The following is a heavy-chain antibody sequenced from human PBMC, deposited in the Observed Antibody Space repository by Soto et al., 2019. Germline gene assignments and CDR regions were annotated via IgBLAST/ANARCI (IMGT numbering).Heavy chain of an antibody. CDR2: LTASGLNT. V-gene: IGHV3-23*01. J-gene: IGHJ6*02. Sequence: EVQLLESGGGLVQPGGSLRLSCSASGFNFGSYGMSWVRQAPGKGLAWVSGLTASGLNTYYTDSVKGRFTISRDNSRNTVYLQMSGLRVEETAVFHCAKGLGNAMEVWGQGHTVTV. CDR1: GFNFGSYG. CDR3: AKGLGNAMEV. D-gene: IGHD6-19*01.